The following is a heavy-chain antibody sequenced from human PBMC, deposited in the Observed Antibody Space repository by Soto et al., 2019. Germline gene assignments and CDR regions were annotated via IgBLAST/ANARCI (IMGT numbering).Heavy chain of an antibody. J-gene: IGHJ1*01. CDR1: GSPFIRYR. D-gene: IGHD1-26*01. Sequence: PGGTLRLACAAPGSPFIRYRRSGVRQHTGKGLEWVANINQDGSEKYYVDSVKGRFTISRDNAKNSLYLQMNSLRAEDTAVEYGARELIVGPAEYFQHWGQGKRVTVYS. V-gene: IGHV3-7*01. CDR3: ARELIVGPAEYFQH. CDR2: INQDGSEK.